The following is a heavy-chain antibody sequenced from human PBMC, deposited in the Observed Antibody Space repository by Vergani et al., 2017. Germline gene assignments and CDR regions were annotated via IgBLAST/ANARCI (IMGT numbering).Heavy chain of an antibody. J-gene: IGHJ5*02. D-gene: IGHD3-10*01. V-gene: IGHV2-5*02. CDR1: GFSLSTSGVG. Sequence: QITLKESGPTLVKPTQTLTLTCTFSGFSLSTSGVGVGWIRQPPGKALEWLALIYWDDDKRYSPSLNSRLTITKDTSKNQVVLTMTNMDPVDTATYYCAHRRRYYGSGSPITWGQGTLVTVSS. CDR2: IYWDDDK. CDR3: AHRRRYYGSGSPIT.